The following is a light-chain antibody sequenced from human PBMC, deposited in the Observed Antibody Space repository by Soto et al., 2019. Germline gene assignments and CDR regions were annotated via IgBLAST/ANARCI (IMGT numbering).Light chain of an antibody. CDR2: DNG. CDR3: GTWDNSLSHYI. CDR1: SSDIGKNY. V-gene: IGLV1-51*01. J-gene: IGLJ1*01. Sequence: QSLLTQPPSVSVAPGQKVIISCSGSSSDIGKNYVSWYQHIPGTAPKLVIFDNGKRYPGIPDRFSGSKSGTSATLVITGLQTGDEADYYCGTWDNSLSHYILGKGTKVTVL.